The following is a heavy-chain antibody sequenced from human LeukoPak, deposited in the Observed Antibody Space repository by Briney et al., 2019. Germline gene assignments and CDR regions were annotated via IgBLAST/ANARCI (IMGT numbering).Heavy chain of an antibody. V-gene: IGHV3-30*01. CDR3: ARDGMVYAKGNYFDL. D-gene: IGHD2-8*01. J-gene: IGHJ2*01. CDR1: GFAFSTYA. Sequence: GGSLRLSCEVSGFAFSTYAFHWVRQAPGEGLQWVALISYDGSDKYYADSVKGRFTISRDNSKNTLYLQMNSLRPEDTAVYFCARDGMVYAKGNYFDLWGRGTLVTVSS. CDR2: ISYDGSDK.